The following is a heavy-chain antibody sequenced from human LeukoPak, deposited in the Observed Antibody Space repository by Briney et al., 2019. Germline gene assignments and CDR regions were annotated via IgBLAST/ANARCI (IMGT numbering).Heavy chain of an antibody. Sequence: PGGSLRLSCAASGFTFSSYSMNWVRQAPGKGLEWVSYISSSSSTIYYADSVKGRFTISRDNAKNSLYLQMNSLRAEDTAVYYCARGFGSSWLHYWGQGTLVTVSS. CDR3: ARGFGSSWLHY. D-gene: IGHD6-13*01. V-gene: IGHV3-48*01. CDR1: GFTFSSYS. J-gene: IGHJ4*02. CDR2: ISSSSSTI.